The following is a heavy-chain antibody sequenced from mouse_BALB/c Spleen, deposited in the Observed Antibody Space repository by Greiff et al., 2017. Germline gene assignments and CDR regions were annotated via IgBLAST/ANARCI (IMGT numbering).Heavy chain of an antibody. J-gene: IGHJ2*01. V-gene: IGHV5-9-4*01. CDR2: ISSGGSYT. CDR3: ATDGTRYFDY. D-gene: IGHD1-1*02. Sequence: EVMVVESGGGLVKPGGSLKLSCAASGCTFSSYAMSWVRQSPEKRLEWVAEISSGGSYTYYPDTVTGRFTISRDNAKNTLYLEMSSLRSEDTAMYYCATDGTRYFDYWRQGTTLTVSS. CDR1: GCTFSSYA.